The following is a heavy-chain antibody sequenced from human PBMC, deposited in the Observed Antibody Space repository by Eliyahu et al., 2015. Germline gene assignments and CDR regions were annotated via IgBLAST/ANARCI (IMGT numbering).Heavy chain of an antibody. D-gene: IGHD2-2*01. CDR1: GFSLATSGVG. V-gene: IGHV2-5*01. Sequence: QITLKESGPAVLKPTQTLTVTCRFSGFSLATSGVGVVWIRQPPGKXLEWLGIIYWNEEKSXRPSLKDRLTITKDTSRNQVVLTLSEVDSVDTATYYCAHTPYQXHHDFWGQGTLVTVSS. CDR2: IYWNEEK. J-gene: IGHJ4*02. CDR3: AHTPYQXHHDF.